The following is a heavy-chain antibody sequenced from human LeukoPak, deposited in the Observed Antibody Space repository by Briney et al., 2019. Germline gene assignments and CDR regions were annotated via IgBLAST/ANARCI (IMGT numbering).Heavy chain of an antibody. CDR1: GYTFIGYY. J-gene: IGHJ4*02. Sequence: ASVKVSCKASGYTFIGYYMHWVRQAPGQGLEWMGWINPNSGGTNYAQKFQGRVTMTRDTSISTAYMELSSLRSDDTALYYCAKGSSNWYPDYWGQGTPVTVSS. CDR2: INPNSGGT. CDR3: AKGSSNWYPDY. D-gene: IGHD6-13*01. V-gene: IGHV1-2*02.